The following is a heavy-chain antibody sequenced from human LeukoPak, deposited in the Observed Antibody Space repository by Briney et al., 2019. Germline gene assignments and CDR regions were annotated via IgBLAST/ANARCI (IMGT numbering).Heavy chain of an antibody. J-gene: IGHJ6*03. CDR3: AKGSYYYYMDV. Sequence: GGSLSLSCVASGFTFSGYAMFWARRAPGGGVEWVSYISSSASAIYYADSVKGRFTISRDNAKSSLYLQMNNVRAEDTAIYHCAKGSYYYYMDVWGKGTTVTVSS. V-gene: IGHV3-48*03. CDR1: GFTFSGYA. CDR2: ISSSASAI.